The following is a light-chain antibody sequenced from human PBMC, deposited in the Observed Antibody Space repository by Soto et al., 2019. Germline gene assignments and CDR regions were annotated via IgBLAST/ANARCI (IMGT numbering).Light chain of an antibody. V-gene: IGKV4-1*01. J-gene: IGKJ1*01. CDR1: QSILDRSKNKYY. CDR3: QQYFTSAWT. Sequence: DIVMTQPPDSLAVSLGERATFNCKSSQSILDRSKNKYYLAWYQQKSGQPPKLLIYWASLREPGVPDRFTGSGSGTDFTLTISSLQAEDVAVYYCQQYFTSAWTFGQGTKVEI. CDR2: WAS.